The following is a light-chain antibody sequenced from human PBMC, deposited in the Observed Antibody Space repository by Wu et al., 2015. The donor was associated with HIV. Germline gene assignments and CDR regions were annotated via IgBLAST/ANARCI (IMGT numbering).Light chain of an antibody. CDR2: EAS. CDR3: QQYNTLAWT. J-gene: IGKJ1*01. Sequence: DTQMTQSPSTLSISVGDRVTITCRASQSISGRLAWFQQKPGKAPKLLIYEASTLQGGVSSRFTGSGSGTEFTLTISSLQPDDSATYYCQQYNTLAWTFGQGTKVEIK. V-gene: IGKV1-5*03. CDR1: QSISGR.